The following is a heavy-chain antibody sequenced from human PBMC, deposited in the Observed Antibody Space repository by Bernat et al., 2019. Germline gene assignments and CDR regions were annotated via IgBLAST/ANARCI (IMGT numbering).Heavy chain of an antibody. CDR2: IYYSGST. J-gene: IGHJ4*02. CDR3: AGGPYDYNFYEY. CDR1: GGSISSTSYY. Sequence: QLQLQESGPGLVKPSETLSLTCTVSGGSISSTSYYWGWIRQPPGKGLEWIGSIYYSGSTYYKPSLKSRVAISVDTSKNQFSLKLGSVTAADTAVYYCAGGPYDYNFYEYWGQGTPVTVSS. V-gene: IGHV4-39*01. D-gene: IGHD5-24*01.